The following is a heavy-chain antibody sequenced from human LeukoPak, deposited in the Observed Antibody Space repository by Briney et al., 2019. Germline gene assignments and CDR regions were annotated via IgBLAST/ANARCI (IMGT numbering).Heavy chain of an antibody. CDR3: ARGRSGSYYNFDY. V-gene: IGHV4-59*12. Sequence: SETLSLTCTVSGGSISRNFWSWIRQPPGKGLEWIGYIYHSGTTNYNPSLKSRVTISVDASKNQFPLKLSSVTAADTAVYYCARGRSGSYYNFDYWGQGTLVTVSS. D-gene: IGHD3-10*01. CDR1: GGSISRNF. J-gene: IGHJ4*02. CDR2: IYHSGTT.